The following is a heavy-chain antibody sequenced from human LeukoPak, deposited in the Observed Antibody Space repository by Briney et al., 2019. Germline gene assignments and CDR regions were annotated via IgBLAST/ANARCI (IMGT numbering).Heavy chain of an antibody. Sequence: PSETLSLTCAVYGGSFSGYYWSWIRQPPGKGLEWIGEINHSGSTNYNPSLKSRVTISVDTSKNQFSLKLSSVTAADTAVYYCARDLLSGSDFDPWGQGTLVTVSS. J-gene: IGHJ5*02. CDR2: INHSGST. CDR1: GGSFSGYY. D-gene: IGHD2-21*02. V-gene: IGHV4-34*01. CDR3: ARDLLSGSDFDP.